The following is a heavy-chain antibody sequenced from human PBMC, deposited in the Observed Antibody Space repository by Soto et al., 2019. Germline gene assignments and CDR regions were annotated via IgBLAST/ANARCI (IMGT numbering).Heavy chain of an antibody. CDR3: ARESGAIAARGWFVR. CDR1: GGTFNKYA. J-gene: IGHJ5*02. CDR2: VVPLFATT. Sequence: QLHLVQSGAEVRKPGSSVRVSCKASGGTFNKYAFTWVRQAPGQGLEWMGGVVPLFATTTYTQNFQGSVTVSADNSPSTVYIELRSLKSVDTAINICARESGAIAARGWFVRWGQGTLVIV. V-gene: IGHV1-69*06. D-gene: IGHD6-6*01.